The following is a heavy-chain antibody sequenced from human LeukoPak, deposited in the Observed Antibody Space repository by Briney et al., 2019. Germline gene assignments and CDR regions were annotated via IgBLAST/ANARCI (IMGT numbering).Heavy chain of an antibody. D-gene: IGHD5-24*01. V-gene: IGHV3-9*03. CDR3: ARGTATGGRMDY. J-gene: IGHJ4*02. CDR1: GFTFDDYA. Sequence: GRSLRLSXAASGFTFDDYAMHWVRQAPGKGLEWVSGISWNSGSIGYADSVKGRFTISRDNAKNSLTLQMNSLRAEDMAFYYCARGTATGGRMDYWGQGTLVTVSS. CDR2: ISWNSGSI.